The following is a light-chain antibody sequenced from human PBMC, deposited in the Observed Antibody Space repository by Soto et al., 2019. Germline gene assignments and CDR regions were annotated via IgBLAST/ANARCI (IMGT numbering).Light chain of an antibody. V-gene: IGLV1-40*01. CDR3: QSYDSSLSAVV. CDR2: GNS. CDR1: SGNIGAGYD. Sequence: QSVLTQPPSVSGAPGQRVTISCTGSSGNIGAGYDVHWYQQLPGTAPRLLIYGNSNRPSGVPDRFSGSKSGTSASLAITGLQAEDEADYYCQSYDSSLSAVVFGGGTKVTVL. J-gene: IGLJ2*01.